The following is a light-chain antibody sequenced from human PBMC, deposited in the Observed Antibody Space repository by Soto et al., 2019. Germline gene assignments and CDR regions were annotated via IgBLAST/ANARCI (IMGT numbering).Light chain of an antibody. Sequence: QSVLTQPPSVSGAPGQRVTISCTGSSSNIGAGYDVHWYQQRPGTAPKLIIYNVNGRPSGVPRRFSGSKSGNTASLTVSGLQAVDEADYYCSSYSDTNICVFGTGTKVTVL. V-gene: IGLV1-40*01. CDR2: NVN. CDR1: SSNIGAGYD. CDR3: SSYSDTNICV. J-gene: IGLJ1*01.